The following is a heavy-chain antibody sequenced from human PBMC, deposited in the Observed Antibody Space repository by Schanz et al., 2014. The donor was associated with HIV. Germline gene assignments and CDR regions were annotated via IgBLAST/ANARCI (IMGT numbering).Heavy chain of an antibody. CDR3: AKMDAAMGINWFDP. CDR1: GGTFNNYP. CDR2: INPSGAGT. Sequence: QVQLVQSGAEVKTPGTSVKVSCKASGGTFNNYPVTWVRQAPGQGLEWMGMINPSGAGTTYARKFQGRVTMTRNTSITTAYMELSSLRSEDTAVYFCAKMDAAMGINWFDPWGQGTLVTVSS. J-gene: IGHJ5*02. D-gene: IGHD5-18*01. V-gene: IGHV1-46*02.